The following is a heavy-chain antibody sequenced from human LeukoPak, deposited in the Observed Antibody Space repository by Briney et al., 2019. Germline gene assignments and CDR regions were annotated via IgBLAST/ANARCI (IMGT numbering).Heavy chain of an antibody. V-gene: IGHV3-23*01. CDR3: AKRVLGYCSSTSCYFDY. J-gene: IGHJ4*02. CDR1: GFTFSSYG. CDR2: ISGSGGST. Sequence: GGSLRLSCAASGFTFSSYGMSWVRQAPGKGLEWVSAISGSGGSTYYADSVKGRFTISRDNSKNTLYPQMNSLRAEDTAVYYCAKRVLGYCSSTSCYFDYWGQGTLVTVSS. D-gene: IGHD2-2*01.